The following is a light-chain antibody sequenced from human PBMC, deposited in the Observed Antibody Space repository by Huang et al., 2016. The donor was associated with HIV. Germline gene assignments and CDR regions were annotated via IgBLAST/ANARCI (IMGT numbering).Light chain of an antibody. J-gene: IGKJ2*02. Sequence: DIVMTQSPLSLPVTLGQPASISCRSSQSLAHSDGNTYLNWFQQRPGQSPRRLIYKVSNRDSGVPDRFSGSGSGTEFTLKISRVEAEDVGVYYCMQGTHWRWTFGQWTKLEIK. CDR1: QSLAHSDGNTY. CDR3: MQGTHWRWT. V-gene: IGKV2-30*02. CDR2: KVS.